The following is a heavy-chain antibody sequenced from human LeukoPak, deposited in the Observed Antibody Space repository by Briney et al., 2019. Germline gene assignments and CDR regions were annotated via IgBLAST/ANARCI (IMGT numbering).Heavy chain of an antibody. D-gene: IGHD3-22*01. J-gene: IGHJ3*02. Sequence: GGSLRLSCAAPGFTLSDYYMDWVRQAPEKGLEWVGRTRNKANRYSTEYAASVQGRVTISRDDSKNSLYLQMNSLKTEDTAVYYCARDLGYSTSDDAFDIWGQGTMVTVSS. CDR2: TRNKANRYST. V-gene: IGHV3-72*01. CDR3: ARDLGYSTSDDAFDI. CDR1: GFTLSDYY.